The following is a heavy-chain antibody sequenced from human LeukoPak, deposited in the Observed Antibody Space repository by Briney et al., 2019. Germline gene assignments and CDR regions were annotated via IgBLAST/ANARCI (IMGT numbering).Heavy chain of an antibody. CDR2: TGGSGTPI. D-gene: IGHD6-19*01. J-gene: IGHJ6*02. CDR3: AREWVAVAAYSGGMDV. Sequence: PGGSLRLSCTVSGFPLGNAWMFWVRQAPGKALEWVSYTGGSGTPIYYADSVKGRFTVSRDNAKNALYLQMNSLRADDTAVYYCAREWVAVAAYSGGMDVWGQGTTVTVSS. CDR1: GFPLGNAW. V-gene: IGHV3-11*01.